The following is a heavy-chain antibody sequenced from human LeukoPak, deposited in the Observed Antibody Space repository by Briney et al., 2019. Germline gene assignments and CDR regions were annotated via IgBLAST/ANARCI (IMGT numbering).Heavy chain of an antibody. V-gene: IGHV3-30-3*01. D-gene: IGHD6-13*01. CDR2: ISYDGSNK. CDR3: ARDLYSSSWYARDYYGMDV. Sequence: PGRSLRLSCAASGFTFSSYAMHWVRQAPGKGLEWVAVISYDGSNKYYADSVKGRFTISRDNSKNTLYLQMNSLRAEDTAVYYCARDLYSSSWYARDYYGMDVWGQGTTVTVSS. CDR1: GFTFSSYA. J-gene: IGHJ6*02.